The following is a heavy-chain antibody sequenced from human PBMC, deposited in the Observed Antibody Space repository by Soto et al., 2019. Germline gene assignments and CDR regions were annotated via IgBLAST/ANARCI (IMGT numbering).Heavy chain of an antibody. D-gene: IGHD1-1*01. V-gene: IGHV4-38-2*01. CDR1: GYSISSGYY. CDR2: IYHSGST. J-gene: IGHJ4*02. CDR3: ARGTFDY. Sequence: SSETLSLTCAVSGYSISSGYYWGWIRQPPGKGLEWIGSIYHSGSTYYNPSLKSRVTISVDTSENQFSLKLSSVTAADTAVYYCARGTFDYWGQGTLVTVSS.